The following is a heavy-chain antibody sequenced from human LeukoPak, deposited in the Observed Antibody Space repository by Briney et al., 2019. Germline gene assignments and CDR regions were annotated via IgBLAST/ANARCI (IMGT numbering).Heavy chain of an antibody. CDR2: IHTSGST. D-gene: IGHD3-10*01. Sequence: SETLSLTCTFSGGSISSYYWSWIRQPAGKGLEWIGRIHTSGSTNYNPSLKSRVTMSVDTSKNQFSLKLSSVTAVDTAVYYCARDRYYYGSGSYPYMNVWGKGTTVTISS. V-gene: IGHV4-4*07. CDR3: ARDRYYYGSGSYPYMNV. CDR1: GGSISSYY. J-gene: IGHJ6*03.